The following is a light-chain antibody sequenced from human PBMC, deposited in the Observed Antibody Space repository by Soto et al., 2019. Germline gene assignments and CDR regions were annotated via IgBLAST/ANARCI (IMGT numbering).Light chain of an antibody. CDR2: DAS. CDR3: QQFKSSTWT. V-gene: IGKV1-5*01. Sequence: DIPMTQSPSTLSASVGDRVSITCRASQSIERYLAWYQQKPGKAPNLLIYDASSLGRGVPSRFSGRGSGTEFPLTISSLQPDDFATYYCQQFKSSTWTFGQGTKVEIK. J-gene: IGKJ1*01. CDR1: QSIERY.